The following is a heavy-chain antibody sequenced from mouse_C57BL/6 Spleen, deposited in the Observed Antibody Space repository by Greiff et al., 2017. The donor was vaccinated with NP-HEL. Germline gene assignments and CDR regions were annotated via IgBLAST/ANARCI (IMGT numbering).Heavy chain of an antibody. J-gene: IGHJ4*01. D-gene: IGHD2-5*01. CDR2: IWRGGST. Sequence: VQLMESGPGLVQPSQSLSITCTVSGFSLTSYGVHWVRQSPGKGLEWLGVIWRGGSTDYNAAFMSRLSITKDNSKSQVFFKMNSLQADDTAIYYCAKGGLSIVTSYYYAMDYWGQGTSVTVSS. V-gene: IGHV2-5*01. CDR3: AKGGLSIVTSYYYAMDY. CDR1: GFSLTSYG.